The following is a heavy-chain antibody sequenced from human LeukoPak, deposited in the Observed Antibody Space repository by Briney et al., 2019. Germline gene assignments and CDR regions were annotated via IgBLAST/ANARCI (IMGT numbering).Heavy chain of an antibody. CDR3: AKDGVRIAASGLLDN. CDR2: ISGSGGST. Sequence: GGSLRLSCAAPGFTFSSYAMSWVRQAPGKGLEWVSAISGSGGSTYYADSVKGRFTISRDNSKNTLYLQMNSLRAEDTAVYYCAKDGVRIAASGLLDNWGQGTLVTVSS. D-gene: IGHD6-13*01. CDR1: GFTFSSYA. V-gene: IGHV3-23*01. J-gene: IGHJ4*02.